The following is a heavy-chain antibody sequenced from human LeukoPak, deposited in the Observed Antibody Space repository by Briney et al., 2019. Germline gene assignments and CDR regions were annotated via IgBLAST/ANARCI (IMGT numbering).Heavy chain of an antibody. CDR2: IYHSGST. Sequence: SETLSLTCAVSGGSISSGGYSWSWIRQPPGKGLEWIGYIYHSGSTYYNPSLKSRVTISVDRSKNQFSLKLSSVTAADTAVYYCARAGSGYYNDASDIWGQGTMVTVSS. V-gene: IGHV4-30-2*01. J-gene: IGHJ3*02. D-gene: IGHD3-22*01. CDR3: ARAGSGYYNDASDI. CDR1: GGSISSGGYS.